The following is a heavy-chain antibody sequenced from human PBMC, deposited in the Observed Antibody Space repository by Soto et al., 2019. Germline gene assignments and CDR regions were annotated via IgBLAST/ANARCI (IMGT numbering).Heavy chain of an antibody. CDR1: GGTFSSYA. CDR2: IIPIFGTA. Sequence: ASVKVSCKASGGTFSSYAISWVRQAPGQGLEWMGGIIPIFGTANYAQKFQGRVTITADESTSTAYMELSSLRSEDTAVYYCATRWSYSSGRYYYYGMDVWGQGTTVTVSS. J-gene: IGHJ6*02. CDR3: ATRWSYSSGRYYYYGMDV. V-gene: IGHV1-69*13. D-gene: IGHD6-19*01.